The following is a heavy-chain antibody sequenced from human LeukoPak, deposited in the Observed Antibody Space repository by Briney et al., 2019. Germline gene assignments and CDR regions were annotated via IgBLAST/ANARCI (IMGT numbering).Heavy chain of an antibody. J-gene: IGHJ4*02. Sequence: SETLSLTCAVYGGSFSGYYWSWIRQPPGKGLEWIGEINHSGSTNYNPSLKSRVTISVDTFKNQFSLKLSSVTAADTAVYYCARPYYYDSSGYWDYWGQGTLVTVSS. CDR3: ARPYYYDSSGYWDY. CDR1: GGSFSGYY. CDR2: INHSGST. V-gene: IGHV4-34*01. D-gene: IGHD3-22*01.